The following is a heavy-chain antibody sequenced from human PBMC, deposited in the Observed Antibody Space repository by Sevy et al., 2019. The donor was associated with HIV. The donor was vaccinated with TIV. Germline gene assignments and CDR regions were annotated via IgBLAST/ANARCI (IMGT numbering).Heavy chain of an antibody. Sequence: GGSLRLSCAASGFTFDDYTMHWVRQAPGKGLEWVSLISWDGGSTYYADSVKGRFTISRDNSKNSLYLQMNSLRTEDTALYYCAKAGGYSDGGGNYYYYYGMDVWGQGTTVTVSS. D-gene: IGHD5-18*01. J-gene: IGHJ6*02. CDR3: AKAGGYSDGGGNYYYYYGMDV. CDR2: ISWDGGST. V-gene: IGHV3-43*01. CDR1: GFTFDDYT.